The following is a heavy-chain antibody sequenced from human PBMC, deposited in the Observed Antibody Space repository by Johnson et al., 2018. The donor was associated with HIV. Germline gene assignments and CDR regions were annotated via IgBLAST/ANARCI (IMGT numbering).Heavy chain of an antibody. CDR2: IKSKTDGGTT. CDR1: GFTFSNAW. Sequence: VQLVESGGGLVKPGGSLRLSCAASGFTFSNAWMNWVRQAPGKGLEWVGRIKSKTDGGTTDYAAPVKGRFTISRDNSKNTVYLQMNSLRVEDTAVYFCAREDDSSGYYYFFGAFDIWGQGTMVTVSS. J-gene: IGHJ3*02. D-gene: IGHD3-22*01. CDR3: AREDDSSGYYYFFGAFDI. V-gene: IGHV3-15*01.